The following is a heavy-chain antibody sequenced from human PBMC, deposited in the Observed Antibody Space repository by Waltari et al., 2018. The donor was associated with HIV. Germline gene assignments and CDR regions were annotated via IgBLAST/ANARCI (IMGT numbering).Heavy chain of an antibody. CDR3: ARDRVSIAVAGTVDY. Sequence: EVQLVESGGGLVQPGGSLRLSCAASRFTFSTYWMSWVRQAPGKGLEGVANIKQDGSEKYYVDSVKGRFTISRDNAKNSLYLQMNSLRAEDTAVYYCARDRVSIAVAGTVDYWGQGTLVTVSS. D-gene: IGHD6-19*01. J-gene: IGHJ4*02. V-gene: IGHV3-7*01. CDR2: IKQDGSEK. CDR1: RFTFSTYW.